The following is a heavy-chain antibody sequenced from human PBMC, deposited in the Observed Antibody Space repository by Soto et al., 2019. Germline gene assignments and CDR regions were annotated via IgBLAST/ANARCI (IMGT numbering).Heavy chain of an antibody. D-gene: IGHD6-19*01. Sequence: SSVMDSCQVSEGTSSSYAMSRVREPPGQGLEWMGGIIPIFGTANYAQKFQGRVTITADESTSTAYMELSSLRSEDTAVYYCASKPSSGWYYFDYWGQGTLVTVSS. J-gene: IGHJ4*02. CDR3: ASKPSSGWYYFDY. CDR2: IIPIFGTA. V-gene: IGHV1-69*13. CDR1: EGTSSSYA.